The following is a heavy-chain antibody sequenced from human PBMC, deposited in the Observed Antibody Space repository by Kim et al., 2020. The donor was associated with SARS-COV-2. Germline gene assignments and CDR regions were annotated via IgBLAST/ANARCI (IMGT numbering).Heavy chain of an antibody. J-gene: IGHJ5*02. V-gene: IGHV3-23*01. D-gene: IGHD6-6*01. CDR3: VKGAPSRSSGFDP. Sequence: GGSLRLSCTASGFTFYNSAMSWVRQAPGKGLEWVSGISESGGTTDYADSVKGRFTISRDNSKNTLNLQMTSLGADDTAIYYCVKGAPSRSSGFDPWGQGTLVTVSS. CDR2: ISESGGTT. CDR1: GFTFYNSA.